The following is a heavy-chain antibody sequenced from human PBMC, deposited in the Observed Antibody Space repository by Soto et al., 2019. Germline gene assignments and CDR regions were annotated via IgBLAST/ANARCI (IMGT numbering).Heavy chain of an antibody. CDR2: ISSSSSYI. CDR3: ARAYSDPVAATPFDY. V-gene: IGHV3-21*01. Sequence: PGGSLRLSCAASGFTFSSYAMSWVRQAPGKGLEWVSSISSSSSYIYYADSVKGRFTISRDNAKNSLYLQMNSLRAEDTAVYYCARAYSDPVAATPFDYWGQGTTVTVSS. D-gene: IGHD2-15*01. J-gene: IGHJ4*02. CDR1: GFTFSSYA.